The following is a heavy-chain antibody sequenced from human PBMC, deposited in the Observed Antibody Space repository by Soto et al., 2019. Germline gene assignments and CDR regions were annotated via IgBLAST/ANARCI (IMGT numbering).Heavy chain of an antibody. CDR3: ARGPTLWVRWAHFDY. D-gene: IGHD4-17*01. CDR2: ISAYNGNT. Sequence: ASVKVSCKASGYTFTSYGISWVRQAPGQGLEWMGWISAYNGNTNYAQKLQGRVTMTTDTSTSTAYMELRSLRSDDTAVYYCARGPTLWVRWAHFDYWGQGTLVTVSS. V-gene: IGHV1-18*04. J-gene: IGHJ4*02. CDR1: GYTFTSYG.